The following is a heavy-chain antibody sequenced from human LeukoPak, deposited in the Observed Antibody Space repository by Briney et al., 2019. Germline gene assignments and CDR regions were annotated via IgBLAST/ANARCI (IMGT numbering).Heavy chain of an antibody. D-gene: IGHD3-22*01. J-gene: IGHJ3*02. CDR3: ARVPYYYDSSGQGI. CDR1: GGSISSGGYY. CDR2: IYYSGST. Sequence: SETLSLTCIVSGGSISSGGYYWSWIRQHPGKGLEWIGYIYYSGSTYYNPSLKSRVTISVDTSKNQFSLKLSSVTAADTAVYYCARVPYYYDSSGQGIWGQGTMVTVSS. V-gene: IGHV4-31*03.